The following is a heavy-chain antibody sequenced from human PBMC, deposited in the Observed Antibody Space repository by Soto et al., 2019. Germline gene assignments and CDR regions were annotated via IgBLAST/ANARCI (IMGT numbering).Heavy chain of an antibody. CDR3: AGGVYYYDSSRAY. D-gene: IGHD3-22*01. CDR2: IYYSGST. J-gene: IGHJ4*02. Sequence: SETLSLTCTVSGGSISSYYCSWIRQPPGKGLEWIGYIYYSGSTNYNPSLKSRVTISVDTSKNQFSLTLSSVTAADTAVFYCAGGVYYYDSSRAYWGQGSLVTVSS. V-gene: IGHV4-59*01. CDR1: GGSISSYY.